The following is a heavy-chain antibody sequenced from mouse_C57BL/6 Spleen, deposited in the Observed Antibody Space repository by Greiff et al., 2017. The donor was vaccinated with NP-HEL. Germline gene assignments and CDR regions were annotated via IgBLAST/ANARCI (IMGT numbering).Heavy chain of an antibody. CDR1: GYAFSSSW. CDR2: IYPGDGDT. J-gene: IGHJ4*01. V-gene: IGHV1-82*01. CDR3: ARDKYYAMDY. Sequence: VQLHQSGPELVKPGASVKISCKASGYAFSSSWMNWVKQRPGKGLEWIGRIYPGDGDTNYNGKFKGKATLTADKSSSTAYMQLSSLTSEDSAVYFCARDKYYAMDYWGQGTSVTVSS.